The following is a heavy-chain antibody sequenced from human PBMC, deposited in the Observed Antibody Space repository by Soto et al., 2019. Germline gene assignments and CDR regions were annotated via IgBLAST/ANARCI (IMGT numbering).Heavy chain of an antibody. Sequence: EVQLLDSGGGLVQPGGSLRLSCAASGFTFTSYAMIWVRQAPGKGLEWVSTISGSGVTTYYADSVKGRFTISRDNTNNTLYLQMNSLRAEDTAVYFCVKDQYRGLVGAVSNDYWGQGTLVTVSS. CDR1: GFTFTSYA. CDR3: VKDQYRGLVGAVSNDY. CDR2: ISGSGVTT. J-gene: IGHJ4*02. D-gene: IGHD1-26*01. V-gene: IGHV3-23*01.